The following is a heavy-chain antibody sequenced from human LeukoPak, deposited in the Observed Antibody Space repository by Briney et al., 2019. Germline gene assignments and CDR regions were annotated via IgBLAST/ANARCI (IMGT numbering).Heavy chain of an antibody. D-gene: IGHD6-19*01. CDR1: GFTFSSYA. J-gene: IGHJ4*02. Sequence: GGSLRLSCAASGFTFSSYAMSWVRQAPGKGLEWVSVISGGGGSTYYADSVKGRFTISRDNSKSTLYLQMNSLRAEDTAVYYCAKAGSSSGWRGIDYWGQETLVTVSS. V-gene: IGHV3-23*01. CDR2: ISGGGGST. CDR3: AKAGSSSGWRGIDY.